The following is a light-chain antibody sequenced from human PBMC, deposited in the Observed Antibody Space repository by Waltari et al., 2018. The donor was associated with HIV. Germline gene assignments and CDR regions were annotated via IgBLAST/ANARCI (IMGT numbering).Light chain of an antibody. CDR1: SSNIGGYT. J-gene: IGLJ3*02. CDR3: SGWDDSLNGWV. V-gene: IGLV1-44*01. CDR2: NND. Sequence: QSVLTQPPSASGTPGQRVTIPCSGGSSNIGGYTANWYQQFPGTAPKLLIYNNDQRPSGVPDRFSGSKSGTSASLAISGLQSEDGADYYCSGWDDSLNGWVFGGGTKLTVL.